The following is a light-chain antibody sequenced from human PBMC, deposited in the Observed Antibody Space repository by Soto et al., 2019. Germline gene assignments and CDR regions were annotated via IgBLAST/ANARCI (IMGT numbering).Light chain of an antibody. V-gene: IGKV3-20*01. CDR3: QQYGSSQWT. CDR2: GAS. Sequence: PGERATLSCRASQSVDSYLVWYQQKPGQAPRLLIFGASSRATGIPARFSGSGSGTDFTLTINRLEPEDFAVYYCQQYGSSQWTFGQGTKVDIK. J-gene: IGKJ1*01. CDR1: QSVDSY.